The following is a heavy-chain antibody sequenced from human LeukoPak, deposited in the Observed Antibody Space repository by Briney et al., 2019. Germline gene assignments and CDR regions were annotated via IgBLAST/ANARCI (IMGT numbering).Heavy chain of an antibody. J-gene: IGHJ3*02. Sequence: ASVKVSCKASGGTFSSYAISWVRQAPGQGLEWMGGIIPIFGTANYAQRFQGRVTITTDESTSTVYMELSSLRSDDTAVYFCARGRLEDQNAFDIWGQGTMVTVSS. V-gene: IGHV1-69*05. D-gene: IGHD1-1*01. CDR3: ARGRLEDQNAFDI. CDR2: IIPIFGTA. CDR1: GGTFSSYA.